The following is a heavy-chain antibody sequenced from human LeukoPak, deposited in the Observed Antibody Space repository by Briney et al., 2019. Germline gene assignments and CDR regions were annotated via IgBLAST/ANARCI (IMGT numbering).Heavy chain of an antibody. Sequence: SVKVSCKASGGTFSSYAISWVRQAPGQGLEWMGGIIPIFGTANYAQKFQGRVTITADESTSTAYMELSSLRSEDTAVYYCASTSTGTTGEFDYWGQGTLVTASS. CDR1: GGTFSSYA. J-gene: IGHJ4*02. CDR3: ASTSTGTTGEFDY. CDR2: IIPIFGTA. V-gene: IGHV1-69*01. D-gene: IGHD1-1*01.